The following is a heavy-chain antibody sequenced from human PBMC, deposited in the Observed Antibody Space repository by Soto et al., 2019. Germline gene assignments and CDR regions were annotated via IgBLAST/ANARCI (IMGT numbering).Heavy chain of an antibody. D-gene: IGHD5-12*01. CDR3: ARDTGDSGYVGAFDI. Sequence: EVQLVESGGGLVQPGGSLRLSCAASGFTVSSNYMSWVRQAPGKGLEWVSVIYSGGTTYYADSVKGRFTISRDNSKNTLYLQMHSLRVEDTAVYYCARDTGDSGYVGAFDIWGQGTMVTVSS. J-gene: IGHJ3*02. CDR2: IYSGGTT. CDR1: GFTVSSNY. V-gene: IGHV3-66*01.